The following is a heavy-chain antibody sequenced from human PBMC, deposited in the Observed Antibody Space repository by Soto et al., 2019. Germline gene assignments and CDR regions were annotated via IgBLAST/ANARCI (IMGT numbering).Heavy chain of an antibody. J-gene: IGHJ6*02. CDR2: IIPIFGTA. Sequence: SVKVSCKASGGTFSSYAISWVRQAPGQGLEWMGGIIPIFGTANYAQKFQGRVTITADESTSTAYMELSSLKASDTAMYYCARQFHDNSGEGYYYYGLDVWGLGTTVTVSS. D-gene: IGHD6-19*01. CDR3: ARQFHDNSGEGYYYYGLDV. V-gene: IGHV1-69*13. CDR1: GGTFSSYA.